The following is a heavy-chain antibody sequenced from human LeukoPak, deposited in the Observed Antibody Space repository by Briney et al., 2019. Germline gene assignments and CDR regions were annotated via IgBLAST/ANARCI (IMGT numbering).Heavy chain of an antibody. Sequence: GGSLRLSCAASGFTFSSYEMNWVRQAPGKGLEWVSYISSSGSTIYYAGSVKGRFTISRDNAKNSLYLQMNSLRAEDTAVYYCAREDGVTMVRGDYYYYGMDVWGKGTTVTVSS. CDR3: AREDGVTMVRGDYYYYGMDV. CDR2: ISSSGSTI. J-gene: IGHJ6*04. D-gene: IGHD3-10*01. V-gene: IGHV3-48*03. CDR1: GFTFSSYE.